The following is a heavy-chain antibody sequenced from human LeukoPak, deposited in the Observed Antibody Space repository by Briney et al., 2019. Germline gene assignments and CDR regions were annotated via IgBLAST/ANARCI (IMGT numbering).Heavy chain of an antibody. J-gene: IGHJ3*02. D-gene: IGHD3-9*01. CDR1: GFTFSSYS. V-gene: IGHV3-21*01. CDR2: ISSSSSYI. Sequence: GGSLRLSCAASGFTFSSYSMNWVRQAPGKGLEWVSSISSSSSYIYYEDSVKGRFTISRDNAKNSLYLQMNSLRAEDTAVYYCAREDDILTGYWEETTPDDAFDIWGQGTMVTVSS. CDR3: AREDDILTGYWEETTPDDAFDI.